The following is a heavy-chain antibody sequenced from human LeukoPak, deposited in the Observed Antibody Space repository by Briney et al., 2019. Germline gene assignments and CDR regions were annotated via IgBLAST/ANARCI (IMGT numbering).Heavy chain of an antibody. CDR3: ARYYGDSGSQYYFDY. CDR2: IKSKTDGGTT. Sequence: GGSLRLSCAASGFTFIDAWMSWVRQAPGKGLEWVGRIKSKTDGGTTDYAAPVKGRFTISRDDSKNTLYLQMNSLKIEDTAVYYCARYYGDSGSQYYFDYWGQGTLVTVSS. D-gene: IGHD3-22*01. CDR1: GFTFIDAW. J-gene: IGHJ4*02. V-gene: IGHV3-15*01.